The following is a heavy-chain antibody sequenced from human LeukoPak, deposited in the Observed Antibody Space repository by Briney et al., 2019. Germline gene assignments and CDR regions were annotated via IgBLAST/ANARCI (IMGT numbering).Heavy chain of an antibody. J-gene: IGHJ6*02. D-gene: IGHD3-10*01. Sequence: PGGSLRLSCAASGFTFSSYAMSWVRQAPGKGLEWVSAISGSGGSTYYADSVKGRFTISRGNSKNTLYLQMNSLRAEDTAVYYCAKAMEWFGAYGMDVWGQGTTVTVSS. CDR1: GFTFSSYA. CDR3: AKAMEWFGAYGMDV. CDR2: ISGSGGST. V-gene: IGHV3-23*01.